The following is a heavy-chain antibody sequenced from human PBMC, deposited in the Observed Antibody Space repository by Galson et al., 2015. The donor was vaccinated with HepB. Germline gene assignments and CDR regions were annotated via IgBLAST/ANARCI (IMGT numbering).Heavy chain of an antibody. CDR3: ARVDPRGIIAVAGTLDY. J-gene: IGHJ4*02. D-gene: IGHD6-19*01. CDR2: ISAYNGNT. V-gene: IGHV1-18*01. Sequence: VRQAPGQGLEWMGWISAYNGNTNYAQKLQGRVTMTTDTSTSTAYMELRSLRSDDTAVYYCARVDPRGIIAVAGTLDYWGQGTLVTVSS.